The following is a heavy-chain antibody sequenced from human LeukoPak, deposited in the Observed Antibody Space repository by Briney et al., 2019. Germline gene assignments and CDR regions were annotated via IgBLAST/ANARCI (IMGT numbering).Heavy chain of an antibody. CDR1: GFTFSSYA. CDR3: ARSEGVLRAFDV. Sequence: GGSLRLSCAASGFTFSSYAMHWVRQAPDMGLEWVAIISYDGSNKYYADSVKGRFTISRDNSKNTLYLQMNSLRAEGDTAVYYCARSEGVLRAFDVWGQGTMVTASS. J-gene: IGHJ3*01. V-gene: IGHV3-30-3*01. D-gene: IGHD3-16*01. CDR2: ISYDGSNK.